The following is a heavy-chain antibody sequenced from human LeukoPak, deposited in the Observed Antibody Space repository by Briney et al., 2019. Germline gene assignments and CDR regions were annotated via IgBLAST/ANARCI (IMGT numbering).Heavy chain of an antibody. CDR2: IRYDGSNK. J-gene: IGHJ4*02. D-gene: IGHD2-2*01. CDR1: GITFSTYG. Sequence: GGSLRLSCAASGITFSTYGMYWVRQAPGKGLEWVAFIRYDGSNKYYADSVKGRFTISRDNSKNTLYLQMNSLRAEDTAVYYCAKDGAYQLPGACYFDYWGQGTLVTVSS. V-gene: IGHV3-30*02. CDR3: AKDGAYQLPGACYFDY.